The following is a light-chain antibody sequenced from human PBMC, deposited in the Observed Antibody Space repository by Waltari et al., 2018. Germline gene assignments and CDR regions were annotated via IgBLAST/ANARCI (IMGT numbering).Light chain of an antibody. V-gene: IGKV3-20*01. CDR3: QQHGSSPRT. CDR2: AAS. Sequence: EILFTQSPGTLSLSPGASATLACRARQSVSSTYLAWYRQKPGQAPRLLIYAASSRATGIPDRFSGSGSGTDFTLTISRLEPADFAVYYCQQHGSSPRTFGQGTKVEIK. CDR1: QSVSSTY. J-gene: IGKJ2*01.